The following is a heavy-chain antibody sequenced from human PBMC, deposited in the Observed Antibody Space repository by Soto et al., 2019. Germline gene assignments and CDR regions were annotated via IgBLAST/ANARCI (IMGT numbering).Heavy chain of an antibody. CDR3: AHIDYTAYLKHPLAY. CDR1: GFSVATTGVG. CDR2: IYWNDDK. V-gene: IGHV2-5*01. J-gene: IGHJ4*02. Sequence: QITLKESGPTLVKPTATLTLTCTFSGFSVATTGVGVGWVRQPPGKDLEFLAVIYWNDDKRYRPSLRNRLTITKDDSRNQVVLKMTDMDPVDTATYYCAHIDYTAYLKHPLAYWGQGTPVTVSP. D-gene: IGHD4-4*01.